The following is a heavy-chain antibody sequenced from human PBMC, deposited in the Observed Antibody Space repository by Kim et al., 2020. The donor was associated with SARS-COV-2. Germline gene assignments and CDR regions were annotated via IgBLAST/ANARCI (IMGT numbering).Heavy chain of an antibody. CDR3: ARVGRYDAFDI. J-gene: IGHJ3*02. Sequence: TGDAQKFQGRVTMTRNTSISTAYMELSSLRSEETAVYYCARVGRYDAFDIWGQGTMVTVSS. CDR2: T. D-gene: IGHD3-10*01. V-gene: IGHV1-8*01.